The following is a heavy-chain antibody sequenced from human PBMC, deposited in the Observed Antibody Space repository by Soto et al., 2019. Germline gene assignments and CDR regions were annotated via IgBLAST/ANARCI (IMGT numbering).Heavy chain of an antibody. V-gene: IGHV1-69*02. D-gene: IGHD2-21*02. CDR2: IIPILGIA. CDR1: GGTFSSYT. J-gene: IGHJ4*02. CDR3: ARDDGLAYCGGDCYS. Sequence: QVQLVQSGAEVKKPGSSVKVSCKASGGTFSSYTISWVRQAPGQGLEWMGRIIPILGIANYAQKFQGRVTITPDQSPXTAYMELSSLRSEDTAVYYCARDDGLAYCGGDCYSWGQGTLVTVSS.